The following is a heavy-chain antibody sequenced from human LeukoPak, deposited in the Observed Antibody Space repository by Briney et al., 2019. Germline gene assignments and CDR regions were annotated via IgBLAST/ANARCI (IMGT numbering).Heavy chain of an antibody. J-gene: IGHJ4*02. Sequence: GGSLRLSCAASGFTFSSYGMHWVRQAPGKGLEWVAFIRYDGSNKYYADSVKGRFTISRDNSKNKLYLQMNSLRAEDTAVYYCAKDGVAGKIMYYFDYWGQATLVTVSS. CDR2: IRYDGSNK. D-gene: IGHD6-19*01. V-gene: IGHV3-30*02. CDR3: AKDGVAGKIMYYFDY. CDR1: GFTFSSYG.